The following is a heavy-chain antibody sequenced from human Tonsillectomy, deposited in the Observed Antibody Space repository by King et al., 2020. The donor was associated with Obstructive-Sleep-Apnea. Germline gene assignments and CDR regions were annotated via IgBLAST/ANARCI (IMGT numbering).Heavy chain of an antibody. CDR1: GFTFTNYG. CDR2: VNSGGQT. J-gene: IGHJ4*02. D-gene: IGHD1-14*01. Sequence: VQLVESGGGLVQPGGSLGLSCAASGFTFTNYGITWVRQSPGKGLEWVSAVNSGGQTYYTDSVKGRFTMSRDNSKNTVYLQMNNLRAEDTAVYYCARGITVPEFWGQGTLVTVSS. CDR3: ARGITVPEF. V-gene: IGHV3-23*04.